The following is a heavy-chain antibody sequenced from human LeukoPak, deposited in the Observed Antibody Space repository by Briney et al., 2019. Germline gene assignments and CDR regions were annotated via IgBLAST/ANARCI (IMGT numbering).Heavy chain of an antibody. J-gene: IGHJ4*02. D-gene: IGHD5-18*01. Sequence: GGSLRLSCAASGFTFSSYSMNWVHQAPEKGVEWVSYISSSSSTIYYADSVKGRFAISRDNAKNSLYLQMNRLRSEDTAVYYCASALYGYGSGGADYWGQGTLVTVSS. CDR2: ISSSSSTI. CDR1: GFTFSSYS. V-gene: IGHV3-48*01. CDR3: ASALYGYGSGGADY.